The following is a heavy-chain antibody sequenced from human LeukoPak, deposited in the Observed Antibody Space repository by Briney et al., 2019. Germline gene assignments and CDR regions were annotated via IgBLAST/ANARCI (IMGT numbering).Heavy chain of an antibody. D-gene: IGHD4-17*01. CDR1: GFTFSRYA. CDR3: AKDIGYGDYGGFDY. V-gene: IGHV3-23*01. CDR2: ISGSGGST. Sequence: GGSLRLSCAASGFTFSRYAMSWVRQAPGKGLEWVSAISGSGGSTYYADSVKGRFTISRDNSKNTLYLQMNSLRAEDTAVYYCAKDIGYGDYGGFDYWGQGTLVTVSS. J-gene: IGHJ4*02.